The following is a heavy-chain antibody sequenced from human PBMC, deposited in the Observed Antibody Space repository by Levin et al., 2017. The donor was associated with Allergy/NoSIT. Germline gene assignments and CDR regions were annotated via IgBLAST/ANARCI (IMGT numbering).Heavy chain of an antibody. V-gene: IGHV1-69*06. D-gene: IGHD6-6*01. CDR1: GGTFSSYA. J-gene: IGHJ5*02. CDR3: ASSIAARLRENWFDP. CDR2: IIPIFGTA. Sequence: GGSLRLSCKASGGTFSSYAISWVRQAPGQGLEWMGGIIPIFGTANYAQKFQGRVTITADKSTSTAYMELSSLRSEDTAVYYCASSIAARLRENWFDPWGQGTLVTVSS.